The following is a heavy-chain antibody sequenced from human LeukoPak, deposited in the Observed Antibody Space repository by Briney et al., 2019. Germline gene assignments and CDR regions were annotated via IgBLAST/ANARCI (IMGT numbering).Heavy chain of an antibody. CDR1: GGTFSSYA. Sequence: SVKVSCKASGGTFSSYAISWVRQAPGQGLEWMGGIIPIFGTANYAQKFQGGVTITADESTSTAYMELSSLRSEDTAVYYCARDTRYYYDSSGYYSYYFDYWGQGTLVTVSS. V-gene: IGHV1-69*13. CDR2: IIPIFGTA. D-gene: IGHD3-22*01. CDR3: ARDTRYYYDSSGYYSYYFDY. J-gene: IGHJ4*02.